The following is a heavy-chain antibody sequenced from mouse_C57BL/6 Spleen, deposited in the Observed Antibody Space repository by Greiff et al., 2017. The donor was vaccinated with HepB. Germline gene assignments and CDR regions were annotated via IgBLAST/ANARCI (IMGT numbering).Heavy chain of an antibody. Sequence: QVQLQQSGAELVKPGASVKMSCKASGYTFTSYWITWVKQRPGQGLEWIGDIYPGSGSTNYNEKFKSKATLTVDTSSSTAYMQLSSLTSEDSAVYYCALGVITTVVAPGFAYWGQGTLVTVAA. CDR3: ALGVITTVVAPGFAY. V-gene: IGHV1-55*01. CDR1: GYTFTSYW. J-gene: IGHJ3*01. D-gene: IGHD1-1*01. CDR2: IYPGSGST.